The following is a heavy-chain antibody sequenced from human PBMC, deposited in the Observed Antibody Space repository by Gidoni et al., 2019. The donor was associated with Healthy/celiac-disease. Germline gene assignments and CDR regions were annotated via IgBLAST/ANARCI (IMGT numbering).Heavy chain of an antibody. Sequence: QVQLQESGPGLVKPSETLSLTCTVSGGAISRYGWSWIRQPPGRGMEWIGYIYYSGSTNNSPSLRGRVTISVETSKNHFSLKLSSVTAADTAVYYWAGARNYDILTGYADYFDYWGQGTLVTVSS. CDR3: AGARNYDILTGYADYFDY. J-gene: IGHJ4*02. CDR1: GGAISRYG. CDR2: IYYSGST. D-gene: IGHD3-9*01. V-gene: IGHV4-59*01.